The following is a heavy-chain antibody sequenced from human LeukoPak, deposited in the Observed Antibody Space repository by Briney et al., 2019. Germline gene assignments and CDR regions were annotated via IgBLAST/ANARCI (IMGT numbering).Heavy chain of an antibody. CDR2: ISGSGGST. CDR1: GFTFSSYA. V-gene: IGHV3-23*01. Sequence: GGSLRLSCAASGFTFSSYAMSWVRQAPGKGLEWVSAISGSGGSTYYADSVKGRFTISRDNSKNTLYLQMNSLRAEDTTVYYCAKDEGSSPSYWYFDLWGRGTLVTVSS. J-gene: IGHJ2*01. CDR3: AKDEGSSPSYWYFDL. D-gene: IGHD6-6*01.